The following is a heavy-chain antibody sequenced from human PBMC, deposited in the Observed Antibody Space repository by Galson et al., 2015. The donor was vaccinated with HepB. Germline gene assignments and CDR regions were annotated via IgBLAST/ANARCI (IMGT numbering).Heavy chain of an antibody. Sequence: SVKVSCKASGYTFTGYYMHWVRQAPGQGLEWMGWINPNSGGTNYAQKFQGRVTMTRDTSISTAYMELSRLRSDDTAVYYCARGSLVATIGYFDYWGQGTLVTVSS. J-gene: IGHJ4*02. CDR1: GYTFTGYY. V-gene: IGHV1-2*02. CDR2: INPNSGGT. D-gene: IGHD5-12*01. CDR3: ARGSLVATIGYFDY.